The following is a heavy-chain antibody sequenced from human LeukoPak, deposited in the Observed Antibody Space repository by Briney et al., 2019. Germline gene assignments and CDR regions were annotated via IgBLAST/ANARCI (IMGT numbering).Heavy chain of an antibody. D-gene: IGHD4-17*01. CDR1: GGSISSYY. J-gene: IGHJ4*02. CDR3: ARSDYGDYVLLDY. V-gene: IGHV4-59*01. Sequence: SGTLSLTCTVSGGSISSYYWSWIRQPPGKGLEWIGYIYYSGSTNYNPSLKSRVTISVDTSKNQFSLKLSSVTAADTAVYYCARSDYGDYVLLDYWGQGTLVTVSS. CDR2: IYYSGST.